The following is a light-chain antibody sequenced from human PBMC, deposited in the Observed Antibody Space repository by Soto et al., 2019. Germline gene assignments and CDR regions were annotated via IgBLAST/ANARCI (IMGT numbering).Light chain of an antibody. J-gene: IGKJ2*01. Sequence: EIVMTQSPATLSMSPGEGATLSCRASQSVGTDLDWYQHKPGQAPRLLIYYLSTRASGVPAMFSASGSGTEFTLTISSLQSEDSAVYYSKQYNNXLTTFGKGTKV. CDR2: YLS. CDR1: QSVGTD. V-gene: IGKV3-15*01. CDR3: KQYNNXLTT.